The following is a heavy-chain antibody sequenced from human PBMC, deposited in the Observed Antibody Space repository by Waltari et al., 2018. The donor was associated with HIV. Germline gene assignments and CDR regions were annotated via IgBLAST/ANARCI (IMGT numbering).Heavy chain of an antibody. V-gene: IGHV4-61*08. CDR1: GASVSRGAY. Sequence: QVQLQESGPGLVKPSETLSLTCTVSGASVSRGAYWSWLRQPPGKGLEWIGYIYYRGSTSYNPSLEGRVTISIDRSKNQFSLKLTSVTADDTAVYYCARDIPYGGLDAFDVWGQGTVVMVSS. CDR2: IYYRGST. D-gene: IGHD3-10*01. CDR3: ARDIPYGGLDAFDV. J-gene: IGHJ3*01.